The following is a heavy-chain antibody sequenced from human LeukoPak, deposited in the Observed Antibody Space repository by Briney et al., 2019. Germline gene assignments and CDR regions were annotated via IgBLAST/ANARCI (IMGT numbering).Heavy chain of an antibody. D-gene: IGHD6-13*01. J-gene: IGHJ4*02. CDR2: IYSGGST. V-gene: IGHV3-53*01. Sequence: GGSLRLSCAASGFTVSSNYMSWVRQAPGKGLEWVSVIYSGGSTYYADSVKGRFTISRDNSKNTLYLQMNSLRAEDMAVYYCAREAHSTLGLYYFDYWGQGTLVTVSS. CDR1: GFTVSSNY. CDR3: AREAHSTLGLYYFDY.